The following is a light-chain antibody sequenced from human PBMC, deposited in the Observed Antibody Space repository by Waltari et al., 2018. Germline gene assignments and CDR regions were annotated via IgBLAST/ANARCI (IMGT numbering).Light chain of an antibody. Sequence: DIVMTQTPLPSPLTLGQPPSISCRSIQSLGHSDGKTYLSWLQQRPGQPPRLLIDKISNRFSGVPDRFSGSGAGTDFTLKISRVEAEDVGVYYCLQATQFPRSFGQGTKLEIK. J-gene: IGKJ2*01. CDR1: QSLGHSDGKTY. CDR3: LQATQFPRS. V-gene: IGKV2-24*01. CDR2: KIS.